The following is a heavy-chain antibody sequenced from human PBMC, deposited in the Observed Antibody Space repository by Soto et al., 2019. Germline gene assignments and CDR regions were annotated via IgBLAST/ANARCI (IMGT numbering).Heavy chain of an antibody. CDR1: GYTFTSYG. Sequence: ASVKVSCKASGYTFTSYGISWVRQAPGQGLEWMGWISAYNGNTNYAQKLQGRVTMTTDTSTSTAYMELRSLRSDDTAVYYCARDPLLYCTNGVCYTSVTHRYYYGMDVWGQGTTVNVSS. CDR2: ISAYNGNT. D-gene: IGHD2-8*01. V-gene: IGHV1-18*04. J-gene: IGHJ6*02. CDR3: ARDPLLYCTNGVCYTSVTHRYYYGMDV.